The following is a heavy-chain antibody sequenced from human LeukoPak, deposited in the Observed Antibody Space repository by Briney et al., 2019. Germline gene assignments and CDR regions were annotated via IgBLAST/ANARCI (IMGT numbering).Heavy chain of an antibody. D-gene: IGHD3-22*01. V-gene: IGHV5-10-1*01. CDR2: IDPSDSYT. Sequence: GESLKISCKGSGYSFTTYWISWVRQMPGKGLEWMGRIDPSDSYTNYSPSFQGHVTISADKSISTAYLQWSSLKASDTAVYYCARHLPPDYYDSSGYLHAFDIWGQGTMVTVSS. J-gene: IGHJ3*02. CDR3: ARHLPPDYYDSSGYLHAFDI. CDR1: GYSFTTYW.